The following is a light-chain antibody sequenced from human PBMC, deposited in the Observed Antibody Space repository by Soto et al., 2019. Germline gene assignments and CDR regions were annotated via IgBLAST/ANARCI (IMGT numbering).Light chain of an antibody. CDR1: QDISHY. Sequence: DIQVTQSPSAMSASVGDRVTITCRASQDISHYLAWFQQKPGKVPKLLIYAASTLQSGVPSRFSGSGSGTDFTLTISSLQPEDVATHYCQKYNSAPWTFGQGTKVDIK. CDR2: AAS. CDR3: QKYNSAPWT. J-gene: IGKJ1*01. V-gene: IGKV1-27*01.